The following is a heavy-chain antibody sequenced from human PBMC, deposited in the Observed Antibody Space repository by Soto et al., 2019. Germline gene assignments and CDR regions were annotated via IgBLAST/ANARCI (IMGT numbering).Heavy chain of an antibody. CDR1: GGSISSGDYY. CDR3: ARVQGGGGAMVHNY. J-gene: IGHJ4*02. Sequence: QVQLQESGPGLVKPSQTLSLTCTVSGGSISSGDYYWSWIRQPPGKGLEWIGYIYYSGSTYYNPSLKSRVTITVDTSKNQCSLKLSSVTAADTAVYYCARVQGGGGAMVHNYWGQGTLVTVSS. CDR2: IYYSGST. V-gene: IGHV4-30-4*01. D-gene: IGHD5-18*01.